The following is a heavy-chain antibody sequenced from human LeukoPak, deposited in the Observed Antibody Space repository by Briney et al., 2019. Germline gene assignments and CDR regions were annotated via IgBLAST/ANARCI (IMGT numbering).Heavy chain of an antibody. Sequence: PSETLSLTCSVSGRSITTSSYYWGWIRQSPGKGLEWIGIIFYSGTTYYSSSLKSRVTISVDTSKNQFSLKLSSVTAADTAVYYCASQPSDARYFERHQPYYFDHWGLGTLVTVSS. D-gene: IGHD3-9*01. CDR2: IFYSGTT. CDR3: ASQPSDARYFERHQPYYFDH. V-gene: IGHV4-39*01. CDR1: GRSITTSSYY. J-gene: IGHJ4*02.